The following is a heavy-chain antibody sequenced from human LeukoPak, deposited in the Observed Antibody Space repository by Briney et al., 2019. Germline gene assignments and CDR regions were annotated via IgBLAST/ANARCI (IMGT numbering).Heavy chain of an antibody. D-gene: IGHD6-13*01. V-gene: IGHV3-23*01. CDR1: GFSFSTYS. Sequence: GGTLRLSCAASGFSFSTYSMTWVRQAPGKGLEWVSIISGSGGATYYADSVKGRFTISRDNSKNTLYLQMNSLRAEDTAVYYCAKDRAAAGSNWFDPWGQGTLVTVSS. CDR2: ISGSGGAT. J-gene: IGHJ5*02. CDR3: AKDRAAAGSNWFDP.